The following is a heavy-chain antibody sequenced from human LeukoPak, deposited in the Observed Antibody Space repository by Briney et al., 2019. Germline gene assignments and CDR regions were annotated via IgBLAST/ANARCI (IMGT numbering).Heavy chain of an antibody. CDR2: ISGSSTTI. CDR1: GFSFSSHS. J-gene: IGHJ4*02. V-gene: IGHV3-48*01. Sequence: PGKSLRLSCAASGFSFSSHSMNWVRQAPGKGLEWVSYISGSSTTIDYADSAKGRFIISRDNAKKSLYLQMNNLRAEDTAVYYCARDQDWAFDYWGQGILVTVSS. D-gene: IGHD3/OR15-3a*01. CDR3: ARDQDWAFDY.